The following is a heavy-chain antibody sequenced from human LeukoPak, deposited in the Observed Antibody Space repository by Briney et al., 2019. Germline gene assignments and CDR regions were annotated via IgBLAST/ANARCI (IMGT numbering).Heavy chain of an antibody. CDR1: GGSISSSSYY. D-gene: IGHD3-9*01. CDR2: IYYSGST. Sequence: PSETLSLTCTVSGGSISSSSYYWGWIRQPPGKCLEWIGSIYYSGSTYHNPSLKSRVTISVDTSKNQFSLKLKSVTAADTAVYFCARGRHTIDDAFDIWGPGTMVTVSS. CDR3: ARGRHTIDDAFDI. V-gene: IGHV4-39*07. J-gene: IGHJ3*02.